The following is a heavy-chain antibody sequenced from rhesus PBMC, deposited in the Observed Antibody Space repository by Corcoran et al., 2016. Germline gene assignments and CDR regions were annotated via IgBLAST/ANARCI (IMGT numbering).Heavy chain of an antibody. J-gene: IGHJ4*01. Sequence: QVQLQESGPGLVKPSQPLSLTCAISGASVSSNGVTWNWIRQSPSRGLEWPGRTDCRSKWDNDSAQYVQNRKRSNPDTSKNEVALQRNSVTPEEMAVDDWGRGLSAAGIDYWGQRVLLHVSS. D-gene: IGHD6-25*01. CDR1: GASVSSNGVT. CDR3: GRGLSAAGIDY. CDR2: TDCRSKWDN. V-gene: IGHV6-1*01.